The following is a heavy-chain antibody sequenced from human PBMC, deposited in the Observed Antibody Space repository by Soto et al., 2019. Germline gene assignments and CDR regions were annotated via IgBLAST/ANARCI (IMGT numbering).Heavy chain of an antibody. Sequence: QEQLVESGGGVVQPGRSLRLSCAGSGFSFSTSAMHWVRQPPGKGLEWVAVMAYDGSNKYYADSVKGRFTISRDNSQNTLYLQMTSLKLEDTAVYYGARDGDDSGWYGAAYWGQGTLVSVSS. V-gene: IGHV3-30-3*01. CDR3: ARDGDDSGWYGAAY. CDR1: GFSFSTSA. D-gene: IGHD6-19*01. J-gene: IGHJ4*02. CDR2: MAYDGSNK.